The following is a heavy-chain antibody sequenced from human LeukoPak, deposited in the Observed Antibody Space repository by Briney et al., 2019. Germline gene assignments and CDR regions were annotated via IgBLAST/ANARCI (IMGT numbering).Heavy chain of an antibody. J-gene: IGHJ5*02. V-gene: IGHV4-31*03. CDR2: IYYSGST. D-gene: IGHD2-2*02. CDR1: GGSISSGGYY. CDR3: ARGRYYCSSTSCYRERMHPHGYNWFDP. Sequence: SETLSLTCTVSGGSISSGGYYWSWIRQHPGKGLEWIGYIYYSGSTYYNPSLKSRVTISVDTSKNQFSLKLSSVTAADTAVYYCARGRYYCSSTSCYRERMHPHGYNWFDPWGQGTLVTVSS.